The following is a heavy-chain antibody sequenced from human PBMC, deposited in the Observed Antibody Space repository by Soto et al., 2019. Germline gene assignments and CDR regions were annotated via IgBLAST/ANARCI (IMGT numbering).Heavy chain of an antibody. Sequence: QVQLVESGGGVVQPGRSLRLSCAASGFTFSSYGMHWVRQAPGKGLEWVAVISYDGSNKYYADSVKGRFTISRDNSKNTLYLQMNSLRAEDTAVYYCAKEAMVRGSSPYWYFDLWGRGTLVTVSS. V-gene: IGHV3-30*18. CDR2: ISYDGSNK. J-gene: IGHJ2*01. CDR3: AKEAMVRGSSPYWYFDL. D-gene: IGHD3-10*01. CDR1: GFTFSSYG.